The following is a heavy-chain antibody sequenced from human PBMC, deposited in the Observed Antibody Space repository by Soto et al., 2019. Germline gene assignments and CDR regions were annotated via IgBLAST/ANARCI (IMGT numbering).Heavy chain of an antibody. CDR2: ISYDGSNK. CDR3: ARDGEAEDYGGNGAFDY. V-gene: IGHV3-30-3*01. Sequence: GGSLRLSCAASGFTFSSYAMHWVRQAPGKGLEWVAVISYDGSNKYYADSVKGRFTISRDNSKNTLYLQMNSLRAEDTAVYYCARDGEAEDYGGNGAFDYWGQGTLVTVSS. J-gene: IGHJ4*02. CDR1: GFTFSSYA. D-gene: IGHD4-17*01.